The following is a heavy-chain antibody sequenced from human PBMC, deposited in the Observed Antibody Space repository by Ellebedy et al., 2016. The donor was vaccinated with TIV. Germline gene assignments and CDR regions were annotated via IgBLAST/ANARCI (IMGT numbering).Heavy chain of an antibody. V-gene: IGHV1-18*04. CDR2: ISAHNGNT. CDR3: TRDWPYYDSGTVKGWFDA. CDR1: GYTFTNYG. D-gene: IGHD3-16*01. J-gene: IGHJ5*02. Sequence: AASVKVSCKASGYTFTNYGITWVRQAPGQGIEWMGWISAHNGNTIYAQKFQGRVTMTTDTPTSTAYMEMRSLRSDDTAQFYCTRDWPYYDSGTVKGWFDAWGQGTLVTVSS.